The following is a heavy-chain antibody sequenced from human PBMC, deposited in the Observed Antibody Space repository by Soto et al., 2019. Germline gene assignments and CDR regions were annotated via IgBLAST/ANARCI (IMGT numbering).Heavy chain of an antibody. Sequence: ASVKVSCKASGYTFTGYYMHWERQAPGQGPEWMGWINPNSGGTNYAQKFQGWVTMTRDTSISTAYMELSRLRSDDTAVYYCARGPAGDFWSGSNEPFGYGMDIWGQGTTVTVSS. J-gene: IGHJ6*02. V-gene: IGHV1-2*04. CDR2: INPNSGGT. D-gene: IGHD3-3*01. CDR1: GYTFTGYY. CDR3: ARGPAGDFWSGSNEPFGYGMDI.